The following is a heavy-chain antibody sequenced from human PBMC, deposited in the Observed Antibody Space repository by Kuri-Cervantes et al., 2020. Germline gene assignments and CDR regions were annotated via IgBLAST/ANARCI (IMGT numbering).Heavy chain of an antibody. D-gene: IGHD3-3*01. V-gene: IGHV3-23*01. CDR3: ARDIFGTYYYGMDV. CDR2: ISGSGGST. Sequence: GGSLRLSCAASGFTFSSYAMSWVRQAPGKGLEWVSAISGSGGSTYYADSVKGRFTISRDNAKNSLYLQMNSLRDEDTAVYYCARDIFGTYYYGMDVWGQGTTVTVSS. J-gene: IGHJ6*02. CDR1: GFTFSSYA.